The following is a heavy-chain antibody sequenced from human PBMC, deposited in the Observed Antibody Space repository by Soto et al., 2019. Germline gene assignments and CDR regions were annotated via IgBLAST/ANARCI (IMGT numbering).Heavy chain of an antibody. CDR3: ARDRANYYDSAALL. CDR1: GFTFSNNW. V-gene: IGHV3-7*01. CDR2: INQDGSEK. J-gene: IGHJ3*01. D-gene: IGHD3-22*01. Sequence: PGGSLRLSCAASGFTFSNNWMTWVRQAPGKGLEWVANINQDGSEKYYVDSVKGRFTISRDNAKNSLYLQMNSLRAEDTAVYYCARDRANYYDSAALLWGLGTMVTVSS.